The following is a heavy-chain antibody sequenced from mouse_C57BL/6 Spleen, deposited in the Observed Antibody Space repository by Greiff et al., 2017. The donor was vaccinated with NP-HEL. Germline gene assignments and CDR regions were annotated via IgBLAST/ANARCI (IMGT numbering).Heavy chain of an antibody. Sequence: QVHVKQPGAELVRPGSSVKLSCKASGYTFTSYWMHWVKQRPIQGLEWIGNIDPSDSETHYNQKFKDKATLTVDKSSSTAYMQLSSLTSEDSAVYYGARGTTVVATDYAMDYWGQGTSVTVSS. CDR2: IDPSDSET. V-gene: IGHV1-52*01. D-gene: IGHD1-1*01. CDR3: ARGTTVVATDYAMDY. CDR1: GYTFTSYW. J-gene: IGHJ4*01.